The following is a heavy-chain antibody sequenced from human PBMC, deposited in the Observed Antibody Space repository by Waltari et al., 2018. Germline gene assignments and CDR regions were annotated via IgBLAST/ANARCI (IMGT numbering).Heavy chain of an antibody. CDR1: GGTFSSYA. J-gene: IGHJ6*03. CDR3: ARVIRFLEWLLPHPPYYYMDV. V-gene: IGHV1-69*12. D-gene: IGHD3-3*01. Sequence: QVQLVQSGAEVKKPGSSVKVSCKASGGTFSSYAISWVRQAPGQGLEWMGGIIPIFGTANYAQKFQGRVTITADESTSTAYMGLGSLRSEDTAVYYCARVIRFLEWLLPHPPYYYMDVWGKGTTVTISS. CDR2: IIPIFGTA.